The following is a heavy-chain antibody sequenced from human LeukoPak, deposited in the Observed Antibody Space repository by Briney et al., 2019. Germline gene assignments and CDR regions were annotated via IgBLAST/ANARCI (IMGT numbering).Heavy chain of an antibody. V-gene: IGHV4-59*01. Sequence: SETPSLTCTVSGGSISSYYWSWIRQPPGKGLEWIGCIYYSGSTNYNPSLKSRVTISVDTSKNQFSLKLSSVTAADTAVYYCARGYFDWLGVLNAFDIWGQGTMVTVSS. D-gene: IGHD3-9*01. CDR1: GGSISSYY. CDR3: ARGYFDWLGVLNAFDI. CDR2: IYYSGST. J-gene: IGHJ3*02.